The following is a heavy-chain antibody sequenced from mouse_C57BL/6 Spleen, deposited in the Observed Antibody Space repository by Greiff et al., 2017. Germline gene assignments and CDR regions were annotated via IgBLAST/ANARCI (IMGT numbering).Heavy chain of an antibody. Sequence: VKLMESGAELARPGASVKLSCKASGYTFTSYGISWVKQRTGQGLEWIGEIYPRSGNTYYNEKFKGKATLTADKSSSTAYMELRSLTSEDSAVYFCARSRYYFDYWGQGTTLTVSS. CDR1: GYTFTSYG. CDR3: ARSRYYFDY. J-gene: IGHJ2*01. V-gene: IGHV1-81*01. CDR2: IYPRSGNT.